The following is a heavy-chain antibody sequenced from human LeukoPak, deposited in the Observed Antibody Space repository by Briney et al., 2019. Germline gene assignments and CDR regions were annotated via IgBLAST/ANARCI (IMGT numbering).Heavy chain of an antibody. Sequence: GGSLRLSCAASGFTFSSYEMNWVRQAPGKGLEWVSYISSSGSTIYYADSVKGRFTISRDNAKNSLYLQMNSPRAEITAVYYCAISAAGTNFQHWGQGTLVTVSS. J-gene: IGHJ1*01. CDR3: AISAAGTNFQH. CDR1: GFTFSSYE. V-gene: IGHV3-48*03. D-gene: IGHD6-13*01. CDR2: ISSSGSTI.